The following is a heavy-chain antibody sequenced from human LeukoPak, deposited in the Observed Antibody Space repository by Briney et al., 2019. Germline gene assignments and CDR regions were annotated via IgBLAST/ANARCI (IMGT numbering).Heavy chain of an antibody. J-gene: IGHJ4*02. V-gene: IGHV3-64D*06. CDR3: VKRSMTSKSNYYYDF. D-gene: IGHD6-6*01. CDR1: GFTFSRYA. CDR2: TDSSGGST. Sequence: GGSLRLSCSASGFTFSRYAMHWVRQAPGKGLEYVSSTDSSGGSTYYAESVKGRFTISRDNSKNTLYLQMSSLRAEDTAVYYCVKRSMTSKSNYYYDFWGQGALVTVSS.